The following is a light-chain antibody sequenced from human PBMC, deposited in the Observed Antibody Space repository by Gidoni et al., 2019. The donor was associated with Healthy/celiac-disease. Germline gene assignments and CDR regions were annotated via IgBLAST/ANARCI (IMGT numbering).Light chain of an antibody. J-gene: IGKJ3*01. Sequence: DIVMTQSPLSLPVTPGEPASIYCRSSQSLLHSNGYNYLDWYLQKPGQSPQLLIYLGSNRASGVPDRFSGSGSGTDFTLKISRVEAEDVGVYYCMQALQTPFTFGPXTKVDIK. CDR1: QSLLHSNGYNY. CDR3: MQALQTPFT. CDR2: LGS. V-gene: IGKV2-28*01.